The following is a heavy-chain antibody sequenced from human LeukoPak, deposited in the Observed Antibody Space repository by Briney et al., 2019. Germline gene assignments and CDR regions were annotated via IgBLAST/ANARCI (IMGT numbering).Heavy chain of an antibody. V-gene: IGHV4-59*01. D-gene: IGHD2-21*01. Sequence: SETLSLTCTVSGGSISSYYWSWIRQPPGKGLEWIGYIYYSGSTNYNPSLKSRVTISVDTSKNQFSLKLSSVTAADTAVYYCARGLFDGFDYWGQGILVTVSS. J-gene: IGHJ4*02. CDR2: IYYSGST. CDR3: ARGLFDGFDY. CDR1: GGSISSYY.